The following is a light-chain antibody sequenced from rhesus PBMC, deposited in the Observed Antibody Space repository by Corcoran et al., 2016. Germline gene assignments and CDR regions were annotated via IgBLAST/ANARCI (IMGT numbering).Light chain of an antibody. CDR1: QGITND. V-gene: IGKV1-22*01. CDR2: EAS. Sequence: DIQMTQSPSSLSASVGDRVTITCRASQGITNDLAWYQQKPGETPKLLIYEASSLQSGIPSRFSGRGSGTDFTLTISSLQSEDFATYYCQHYSSTPFTFGPGTKLDIK. CDR3: QHYSSTPFT. J-gene: IGKJ3*01.